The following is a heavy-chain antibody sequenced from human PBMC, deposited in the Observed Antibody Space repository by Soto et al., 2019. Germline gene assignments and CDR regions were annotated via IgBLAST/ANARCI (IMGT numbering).Heavy chain of an antibody. CDR1: GGSISSTNW. V-gene: IGHV4-4*02. D-gene: IGHD6-19*01. CDR3: VRDSGNGWKDY. J-gene: IGHJ4*02. CDR2: IDHSGST. Sequence: QVQLQESGPGLVKPSGTLSLTCAVSGGSISSTNWWNWVRQPPGKGLEWIGEIDHSGSTNYTPSLQSRVTMSVDKPKNQFSLKLSSVTAADTAVYYCVRDSGNGWKDYWGQGTLVTVSS.